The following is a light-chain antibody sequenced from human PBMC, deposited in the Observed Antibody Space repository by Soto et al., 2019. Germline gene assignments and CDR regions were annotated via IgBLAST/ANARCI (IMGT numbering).Light chain of an antibody. CDR1: QNIYSY. J-gene: IGKJ4*01. CDR2: GVS. V-gene: IGKV1-39*01. Sequence: DIPMTQSPSSLSASVGDRVIITCRASQNIYSYLSWYQQKPGKAPKLLIYGVSSLQSGVPSRFSGSGSGTDFSLTISSLQREDLATYYCQQYYDTLALTFGGGTKVEIK. CDR3: QQYYDTLALT.